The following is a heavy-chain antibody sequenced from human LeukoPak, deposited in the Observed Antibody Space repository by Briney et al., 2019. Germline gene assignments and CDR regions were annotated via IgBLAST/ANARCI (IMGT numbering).Heavy chain of an antibody. D-gene: IGHD6-13*01. CDR1: GFNFSSYA. J-gene: IGHJ4*02. CDR2: TWYDGGKK. V-gene: IGHV3-33*06. CDR3: AKAIAASHNVPDC. Sequence: GRSLRLSCAASGFNFSSYAMHWVRQAPGKGLEWVAITWYDGGKKYYADSVKGRFTISRDNSENTLYLQMISLRVEDTAVYYCAKAIAASHNVPDCWGQGTLVTVSS.